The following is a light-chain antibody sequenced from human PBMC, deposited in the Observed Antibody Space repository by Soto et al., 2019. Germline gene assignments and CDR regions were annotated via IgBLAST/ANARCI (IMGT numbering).Light chain of an antibody. CDR3: SSYAGSSNV. CDR1: SSDVGAFNS. Sequence: QSVLTQPASVSGSPGQSITISCSGTSSDVGAFNSVCWYQQHPGNAPKLMIYEVSDRPSGVSSRFSGSKSGNTASLTISGLQAEDEADYYCSSYAGSSNVFGTGTKLTVL. V-gene: IGLV2-14*01. J-gene: IGLJ1*01. CDR2: EVS.